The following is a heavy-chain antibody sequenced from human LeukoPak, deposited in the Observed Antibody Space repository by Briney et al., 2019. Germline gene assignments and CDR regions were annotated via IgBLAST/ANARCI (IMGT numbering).Heavy chain of an antibody. Sequence: SQTLSLTCTVSGGSISSGGYYWSWIRQHPGKGLEWIGYIYYSGSTYYNPSLKSRVTISVDTSKNQFSLKLSSVTAADTAVYYCAGGVSGDIGGYYYYMDVWGKGTTVTVSS. CDR1: GGSISSGGYY. CDR2: IYYSGST. V-gene: IGHV4-31*03. CDR3: AGGVSGDIGGYYYYMDV. J-gene: IGHJ6*03. D-gene: IGHD3-16*01.